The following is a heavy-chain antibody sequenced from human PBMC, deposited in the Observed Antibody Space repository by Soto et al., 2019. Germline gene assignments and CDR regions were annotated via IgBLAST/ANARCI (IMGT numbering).Heavy chain of an antibody. D-gene: IGHD5-12*01. CDR1: GGSISSSSYY. Sequence: PSETLSLTCTVSGGSISSSSYYWGWIRQPPGKGLEWIGSIYYSGSTYYNPSLKSRVTISVDTSKNQFSLKLSSVTAADTAVYYCASGVVGGYDIYYHYYYMDVWGKGTTVTVSS. CDR3: ASGVVGGYDIYYHYYYMDV. CDR2: IYYSGST. J-gene: IGHJ6*03. V-gene: IGHV4-39*01.